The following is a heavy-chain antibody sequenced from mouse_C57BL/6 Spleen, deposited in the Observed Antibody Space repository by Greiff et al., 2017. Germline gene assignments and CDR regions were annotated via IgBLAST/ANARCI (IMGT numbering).Heavy chain of an antibody. CDR2: IDPETGGT. CDR3: TMGGFYDYEYAMDY. CDR1: GYTFTDYE. D-gene: IGHD2-4*01. V-gene: IGHV1-15*01. Sequence: VKLMESGAELVRPGASVTLSCKASGYTFTDYEMHWVKQTPVHGLEWIGAIDPETGGTAYNQKFKGKAILTADKSSSTAYMELRSLTSEDSAVYYCTMGGFYDYEYAMDYWGQGTSVTVSS. J-gene: IGHJ4*01.